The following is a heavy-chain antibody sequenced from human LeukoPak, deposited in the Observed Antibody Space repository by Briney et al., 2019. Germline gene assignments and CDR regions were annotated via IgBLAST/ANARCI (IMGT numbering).Heavy chain of an antibody. V-gene: IGHV1-2*02. D-gene: IGHD3-10*01. CDR2: INPNSGGT. CDR3: ARGLLWFGEFAMYYFDY. J-gene: IGHJ4*02. Sequence: ASVKVSCKASGYTFTGYYMHWVRQAPGQGLEWMGWINPNSGGTNYAQKVQGRVTMTRDTSISTAYMELSRLRSDDTAVYYCARGLLWFGEFAMYYFDYWGQGTLVTVSS. CDR1: GYTFTGYY.